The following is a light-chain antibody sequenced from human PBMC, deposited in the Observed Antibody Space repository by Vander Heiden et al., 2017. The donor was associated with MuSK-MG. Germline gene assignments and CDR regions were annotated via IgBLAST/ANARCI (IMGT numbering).Light chain of an antibody. CDR1: QSISNC. CDR3: QQSYNFPLT. Sequence: EIQMTQSPSSLSASVGDRVTITCRASQSISNCLHWYQQKPWKAPTLLISTTSGLQSAVPSPFRGPGPATNFTLTISRLQPAALASYYCQQSYNFPLTSDGGTKVEIK. V-gene: IGKV1-39*01. J-gene: IGKJ4*01. CDR2: TTS.